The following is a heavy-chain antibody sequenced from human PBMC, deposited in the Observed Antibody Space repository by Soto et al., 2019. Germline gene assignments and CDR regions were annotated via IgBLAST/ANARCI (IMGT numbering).Heavy chain of an antibody. CDR3: AAGTHGDYYYYYGMDV. V-gene: IGHV1-58*01. CDR1: GFTFTSSA. D-gene: IGHD4-17*01. Sequence: SVKVSCKASGFTFTSSAVQWVRQARGQRLEWIGWIVVGSGNTNYAQKFQERVTITRDMSTSTAYMELSSLRSEDTAVYYCAAGTHGDYYYYYGMDVWGEGTMVTVSS. J-gene: IGHJ6*04. CDR2: IVVGSGNT.